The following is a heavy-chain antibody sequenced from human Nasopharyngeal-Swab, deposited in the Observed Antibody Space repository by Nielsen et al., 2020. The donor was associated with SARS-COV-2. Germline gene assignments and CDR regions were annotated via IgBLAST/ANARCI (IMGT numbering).Heavy chain of an antibody. J-gene: IGHJ3*02. CDR2: IDPSDSYT. V-gene: IGHV5-10-1*01. Sequence: GESLKISCKGSGYSFTSYWISWVRQMPGKGPEWMGRIDPSDSYTNYSPSFQGHVTISADKSISTAYLQWSSLKASDTAMYYCASLGNDAFDIWGQGTMVTVSS. CDR3: ASLGNDAFDI. CDR1: GYSFTSYW.